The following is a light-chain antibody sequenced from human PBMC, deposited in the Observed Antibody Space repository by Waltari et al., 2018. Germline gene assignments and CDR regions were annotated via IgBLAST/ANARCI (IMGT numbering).Light chain of an antibody. J-gene: IGLJ1*01. CDR2: SDS. V-gene: IGLV3-21*01. CDR3: QVWESSTDHYV. CDR1: NIGTKS. Sequence: SYVLTQPPSVSVAPGESARVTCGGNNIGTKSVHWYQQKPGQAPLLVISSDSDRPSGIPGRFTGSNSGNTATLTISGVEAGDEADYYGQVWESSTDHYVFGSGTEIIVL.